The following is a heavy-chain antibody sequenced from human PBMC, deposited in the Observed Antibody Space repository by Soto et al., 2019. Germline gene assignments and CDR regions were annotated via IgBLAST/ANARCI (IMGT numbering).Heavy chain of an antibody. Sequence: PSETLSLTCTVSGRPITGDYWGWIRQPPGKGLEYVGHIYYAGNTRYNPSLTSRVTISLDKSREQFSLKVTSVTAADTAVYYCAREKDNYFDYWGQGTLVTVSS. CDR3: AREKDNYFDY. V-gene: IGHV4-59*01. CDR1: GRPITGDY. CDR2: IYYAGNT. J-gene: IGHJ4*02.